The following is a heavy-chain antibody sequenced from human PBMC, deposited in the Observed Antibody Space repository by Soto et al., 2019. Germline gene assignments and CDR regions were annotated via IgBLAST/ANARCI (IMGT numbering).Heavy chain of an antibody. D-gene: IGHD1-26*01. CDR2: IRSDGDTT. V-gene: IGHV3-23*01. CDR1: GFTFSRYG. J-gene: IGHJ4*02. CDR3: AKGKGVGATPDGANC. Sequence: EVQVLESGGGLVQPGGSLRLSCAASGFTFSRYGMNWVRQAPGKGLEWVSGIRSDGDTTYNTDSVKGRFTVSRDTSKNTVYLQMNSLRAEDTAIDYWAKGKGVGATPDGANCWGQGTLVTVSS.